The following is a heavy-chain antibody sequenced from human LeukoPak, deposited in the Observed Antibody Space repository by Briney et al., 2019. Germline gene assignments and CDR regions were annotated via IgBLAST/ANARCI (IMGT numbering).Heavy chain of an antibody. CDR3: ARVGPIMDDYVWGSYRYYDY. CDR1: GGTFSSYA. Sequence: GASVKVSCKASGGTFSSYAISWVRQAPGQGLEWMGRIIPILGIANYAQKFQGRVTITADKSTSTAYMELSSLRSEDTAVYYCARVGPIMDDYVWGSYRYYDYWGQGTLVTVSS. V-gene: IGHV1-69*04. D-gene: IGHD3-16*02. CDR2: IIPILGIA. J-gene: IGHJ4*02.